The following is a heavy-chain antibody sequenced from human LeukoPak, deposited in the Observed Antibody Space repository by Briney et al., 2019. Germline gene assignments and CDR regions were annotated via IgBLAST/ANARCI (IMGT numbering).Heavy chain of an antibody. Sequence: ASVKVSCKASVYTFTSYYMHWVRQAPGQGLEWMGIINPSGGSTSYAQKFQGRVTMTRDTSTSTVYMELSSLRSEDTAVYYCARGTPTEWELLDSDYWGQGTLVTVSS. D-gene: IGHD1-26*01. J-gene: IGHJ4*02. CDR2: INPSGGST. V-gene: IGHV1-46*01. CDR3: ARGTPTEWELLDSDY. CDR1: VYTFTSYY.